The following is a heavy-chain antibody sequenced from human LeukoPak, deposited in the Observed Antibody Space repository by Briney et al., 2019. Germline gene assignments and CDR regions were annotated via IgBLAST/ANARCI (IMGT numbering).Heavy chain of an antibody. V-gene: IGHV1-2*02. CDR1: GYTFTDYF. CDR2: INPNSGDT. CDR3: ATSSGWKSNIDY. D-gene: IGHD6-19*01. Sequence: ASVKVSCKASGYTFTDYFIHWVRQAPGQGLEWMGWINPNSGDTDYRQKFQGRVTMTRDTSISTAYMELSRLRSDDTAVFYCATSSGWKSNIDYWGQGTLVTVSS. J-gene: IGHJ4*02.